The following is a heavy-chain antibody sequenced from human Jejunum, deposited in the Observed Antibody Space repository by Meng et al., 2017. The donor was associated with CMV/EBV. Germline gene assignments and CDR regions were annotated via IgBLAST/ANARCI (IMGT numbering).Heavy chain of an antibody. D-gene: IGHD2-8*01. J-gene: IGHJ4*02. CDR1: GFTFSSYV. CDR3: AKEGVGGHFDY. V-gene: IGHV3-30*02. Sequence: GESLKISCAASGFTFSSYVMSWVRQAPGKGLEWVTYADSVKGRFTISRDISKNTLFLQMNSLRAEDTAVYYCAKEGVGGHFDYWGQGTLVTVSS.